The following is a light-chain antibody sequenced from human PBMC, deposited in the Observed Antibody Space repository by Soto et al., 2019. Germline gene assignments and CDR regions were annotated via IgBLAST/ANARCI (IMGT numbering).Light chain of an antibody. CDR1: QSVAGN. J-gene: IGKJ4*01. CDR2: GAS. V-gene: IGKV3-15*01. Sequence: EIVMTQSPATLSVSPGERATLSCRASQSVAGNLAWYQQKPGQAPRLLMYGASTRATGIPARFSGSESGTEFTLTISSLQSEDFAVYYCQQYNNWTLTFGGGTKVEIK. CDR3: QQYNNWTLT.